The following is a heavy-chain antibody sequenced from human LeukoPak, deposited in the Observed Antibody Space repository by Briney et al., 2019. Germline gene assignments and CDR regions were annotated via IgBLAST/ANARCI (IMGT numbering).Heavy chain of an antibody. CDR1: GGSISSYY. Sequence: NTSETLSLTCTVSGGSISSYYWSWIRQPPGKGLEWIGEINHSGSTNYNPSLKSRVTISVDTSKNQFSLKLSSVTAADTAVYYCATSNYSLDYWGQGTLVTVSS. J-gene: IGHJ4*02. V-gene: IGHV4-34*01. CDR3: ATSNYSLDY. CDR2: INHSGST. D-gene: IGHD1-7*01.